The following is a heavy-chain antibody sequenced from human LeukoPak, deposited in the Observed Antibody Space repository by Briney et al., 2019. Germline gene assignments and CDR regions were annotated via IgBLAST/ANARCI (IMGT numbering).Heavy chain of an antibody. CDR3: ARDPADY. V-gene: IGHV3-48*01. CDR2: ITGSSNII. J-gene: IGHJ4*02. CDR1: GFTFSSYA. Sequence: GGSLRLSCAASGFTFSSYAMSWVRQAPGKGLEWISYITGSSNIIHYADSVKGRFTISRDNGKNSLYLQMNSLRAEDTAVYYCARDPADYWGQGTLVTVSS.